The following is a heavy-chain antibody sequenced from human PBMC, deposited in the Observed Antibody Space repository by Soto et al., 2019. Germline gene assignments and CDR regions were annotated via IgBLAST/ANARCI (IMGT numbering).Heavy chain of an antibody. D-gene: IGHD4-4*01. V-gene: IGHV4-4*02. J-gene: IGHJ5*02. CDR3: ARALLMGGNYNWFDP. CDR1: GGSISSSNW. CDR2: IYHSGST. Sequence: SETLSLTCAVSGGSISSSNWWSWVRQPPGKGLEWIGEIYHSGSTNYNPSLKSRVTISVDKSKNQFSLKLSSVTAADTAVYYCARALLMGGNYNWFDPWGQGTLVTVSS.